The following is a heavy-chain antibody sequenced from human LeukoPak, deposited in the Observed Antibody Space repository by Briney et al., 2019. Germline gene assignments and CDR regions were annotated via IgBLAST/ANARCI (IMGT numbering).Heavy chain of an antibody. CDR3: ARDLRGYFDY. J-gene: IGHJ4*02. CDR1: GGSFSGYY. CDR2: INHSGST. Sequence: SETLSLTCAVYGGSFSGYYWSWIRQPPGKGLEWIGEINHSGSTNYNPSLKSRVTISVDTSKNQFSLKLSSVTAADTAVYYCARDLRGYFDYWGQGTLATVSS. D-gene: IGHD3-10*01. V-gene: IGHV4-34*01.